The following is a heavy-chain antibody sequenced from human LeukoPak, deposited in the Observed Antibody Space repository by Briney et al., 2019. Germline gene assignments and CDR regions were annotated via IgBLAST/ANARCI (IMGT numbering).Heavy chain of an antibody. CDR2: TYYRSKWYN. D-gene: IGHD2-2*01. Sequence: SQTLSLTCAISGDSVSSNSAAWNWIRQSPSRGLEWLGRTYYRSKWYNDYAVSVESRITINPDTSKNQFSLQLNSVTPEDTAVYYCARSVIALGYCSSTSCYALKDWGQGTLVTVSS. CDR3: ARSVIALGYCSSTSCYALKD. CDR1: GDSVSSNSAA. J-gene: IGHJ4*02. V-gene: IGHV6-1*01.